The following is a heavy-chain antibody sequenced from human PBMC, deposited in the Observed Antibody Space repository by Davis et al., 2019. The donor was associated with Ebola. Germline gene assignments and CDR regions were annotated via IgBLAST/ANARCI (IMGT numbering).Heavy chain of an antibody. D-gene: IGHD6-13*01. V-gene: IGHV3-33*01. CDR1: GFTFSSYG. Sequence: GGSLRLSCAASGFTFSSYGMHWVRQAPGKGLEWVAVIWYDGSNKYYADSVKGRFTISRDNSKNTLYLQMNSLKTEDTAVYYCTRLHGAAAGTGDYWGQGTLVTVSS. J-gene: IGHJ4*02. CDR3: TRLHGAAAGTGDY. CDR2: IWYDGSNK.